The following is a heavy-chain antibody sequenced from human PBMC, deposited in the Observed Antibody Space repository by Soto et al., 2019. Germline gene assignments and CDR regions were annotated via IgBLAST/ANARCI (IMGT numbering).Heavy chain of an antibody. D-gene: IGHD5-18*01. CDR1: GGTFSSNA. V-gene: IGHV1-69*05. CDR2: IIPSFGTA. Sequence: QVQLVQSGAEVKKPGSSVKVTCKASGGTFSSNAISWVRQAPGQGLEWMGGIIPSFGTAHYAQKFQGRVTIPPDESTSRASMELSRLKPEDTAVYYGAPGGRGYSSAPRFYFQFWGQGTLVTVSS. CDR3: APGGRGYSSAPRFYFQF. J-gene: IGHJ4*02.